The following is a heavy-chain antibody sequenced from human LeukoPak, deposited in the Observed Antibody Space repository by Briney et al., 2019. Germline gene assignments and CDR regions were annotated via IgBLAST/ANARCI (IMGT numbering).Heavy chain of an antibody. CDR3: ARGGSTMIGRGWFDP. Sequence: ASVKVSCKASGYTFTSYYMHWVRQAPGQGLEWRGIINPSGGSTGYAQKFQGRVTMTRDTSTSTVYMELSSLRSEDTAVYYCARGGSTMIGRGWFDPWGQGTLVTVSS. CDR1: GYTFTSYY. J-gene: IGHJ5*02. V-gene: IGHV1-46*01. CDR2: INPSGGST. D-gene: IGHD3-22*01.